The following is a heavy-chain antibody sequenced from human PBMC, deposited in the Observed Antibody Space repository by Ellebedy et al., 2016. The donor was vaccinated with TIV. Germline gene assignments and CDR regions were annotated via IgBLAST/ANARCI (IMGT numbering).Heavy chain of an antibody. Sequence: SETLSLXXTVSGGSISSYYWSWIRQPPGKGLEWIGYIYYSGGTNYNPSLKSRVTISVDTSKNQFSLKLSSVTAADTAVYYCARGPGGYVDYWGQGTLVTVSS. J-gene: IGHJ4*02. V-gene: IGHV4-59*01. CDR3: ARGPGGYVDY. CDR2: IYYSGGT. CDR1: GGSISSYY. D-gene: IGHD3-10*01.